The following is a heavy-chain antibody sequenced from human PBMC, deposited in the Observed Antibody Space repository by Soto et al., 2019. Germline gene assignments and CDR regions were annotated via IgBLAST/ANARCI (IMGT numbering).Heavy chain of an antibody. D-gene: IGHD3-10*01. V-gene: IGHV3-23*01. J-gene: IGHJ4*02. CDR1: GFIFGNHG. CDR2: INANAIDT. CDR3: VSWLSAHFDF. Sequence: PGGSLRLSCAASGFIFGNHGMTLVRQAPGRALEWVSTINANAIDTHYADSVKGRFTISRDNSKSTLDLQMNSLRAEDTAIYYCVSWLSAHFDFRGPGTLVTVSS.